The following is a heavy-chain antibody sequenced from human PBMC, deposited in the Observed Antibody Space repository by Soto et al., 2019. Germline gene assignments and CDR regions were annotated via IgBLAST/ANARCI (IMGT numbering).Heavy chain of an antibody. CDR3: ARNSGSYYRWFDP. CDR2: IYYSGST. Sequence: SETLSLTCPISGGSISGYDWSWIRQPPGKGLEWIGYIYYSGSTNYNPSLKSRVTISVDTSKNQFSLKLNSVTAADTAVYYCARNSGSYYRWFDPWGQGTLVTVSS. J-gene: IGHJ5*02. CDR1: GGSISGYD. D-gene: IGHD1-26*01. V-gene: IGHV4-59*01.